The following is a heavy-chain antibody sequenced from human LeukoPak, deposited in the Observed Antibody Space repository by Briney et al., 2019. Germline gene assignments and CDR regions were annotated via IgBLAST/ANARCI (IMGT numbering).Heavy chain of an antibody. V-gene: IGHV1-2*04. CDR2: INPNSGGT. CDR3: ARVCPHYYDSSGYYCFDY. Sequence: ASVKVSCKASGYTFTGYYMHWVRQAPGQGLEWMGWINPNSGGTNYAQKFQGWVTMTRDTSISTAYMELSRLRSDDTAVYYCARVCPHYYDSSGYYCFDYWGQGTPVTVSP. D-gene: IGHD3-22*01. J-gene: IGHJ4*02. CDR1: GYTFTGYY.